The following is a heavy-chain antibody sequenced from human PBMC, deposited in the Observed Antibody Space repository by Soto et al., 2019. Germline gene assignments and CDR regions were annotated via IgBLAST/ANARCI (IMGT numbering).Heavy chain of an antibody. CDR1: GFIFSNYA. Sequence: GGSLRLSCAGSGFIFSNYAVSWVRQAPGKGLEWVSAVSGNGRTTYYADSAKGRFTISRDNAKNSLYLQMNSLRAEDTAVYYCARGVLSDSGTCYWGRGTLVTVSS. J-gene: IGHJ4*02. D-gene: IGHD2-15*01. CDR3: ARGVLSDSGTCY. CDR2: VSGNGRTT. V-gene: IGHV3-23*01.